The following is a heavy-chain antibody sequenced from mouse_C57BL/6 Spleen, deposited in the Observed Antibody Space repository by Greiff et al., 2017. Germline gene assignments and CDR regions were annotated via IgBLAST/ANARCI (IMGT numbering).Heavy chain of an antibody. CDR3: ARRFITTVVASRAMDY. CDR2: ISSGGSYT. V-gene: IGHV5-6*01. Sequence: EVQRVESGGDLVKPGGSLKLSCAASGFTFSSYGMSWVRQTPDKRLEWVATISSGGSYTYYPDSVKGRFTISRDNAKNTLYLQMSSLKSEDTAMYYCARRFITTVVASRAMDYWGQGTSVTVSS. J-gene: IGHJ4*01. D-gene: IGHD1-1*01. CDR1: GFTFSSYG.